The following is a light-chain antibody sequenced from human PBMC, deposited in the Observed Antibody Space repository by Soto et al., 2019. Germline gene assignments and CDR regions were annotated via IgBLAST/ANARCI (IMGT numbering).Light chain of an antibody. CDR2: DAS. Sequence: EIVLSQSPGTLSLSPGERATLSCRASQSVSSSNVAWYQQKPGQAPRLLIYDASTRATGIPARFSGSGSGTEFTLTISSLQSEDFAVYYCQQYKNWLTWTFGQGTKVDI. CDR3: QQYKNWLTWT. J-gene: IGKJ1*01. V-gene: IGKV3-15*01. CDR1: QSVSSSN.